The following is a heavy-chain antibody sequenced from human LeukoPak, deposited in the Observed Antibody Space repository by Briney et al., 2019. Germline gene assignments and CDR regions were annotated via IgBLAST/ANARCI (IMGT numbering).Heavy chain of an antibody. D-gene: IGHD5-12*01. J-gene: IGHJ3*02. Sequence: SETLSLTCVVYGGSFSGYYWSWIRQPPGKGLEWIGEINHSGSTNYNPSLKSRVTISVDTSKNQFSLKLSSVTAADTAVYYCARVVAPDAFDIWGQGTMVTVSS. CDR3: ARVVAPDAFDI. V-gene: IGHV4-34*01. CDR2: INHSGST. CDR1: GGSFSGYY.